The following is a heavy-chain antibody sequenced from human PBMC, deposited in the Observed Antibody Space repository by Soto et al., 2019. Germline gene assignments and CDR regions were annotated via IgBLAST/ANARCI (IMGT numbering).Heavy chain of an antibody. J-gene: IGHJ6*02. D-gene: IGHD3-10*01. V-gene: IGHV4-59*08. CDR1: GGSISSYY. Sequence: QEQLQESGPGLVKPSETLSLSCTVSGGSISSYYWSWFRQSPGKRMEWIGYVHHSWGSSYNPSLRSRVAISLDTSKSQVSLKVTSVTATDTAVYYCARQGFGPLHGLVDVWGQGTTVTVSS. CDR2: VHHSWGS. CDR3: ARQGFGPLHGLVDV.